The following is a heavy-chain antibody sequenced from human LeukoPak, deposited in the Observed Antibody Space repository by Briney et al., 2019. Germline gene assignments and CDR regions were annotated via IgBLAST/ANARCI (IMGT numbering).Heavy chain of an antibody. CDR2: IKPDGSDT. CDR1: GFTFSHYW. D-gene: IGHD3-3*01. V-gene: IGHV3-7*01. J-gene: IGHJ4*02. CDR3: GRVGYNNYDLDL. Sequence: GGSLRLSCAVSGFTFSHYWISLVRQAPGERREGVANIKPDGSDTYYMHSLEGRFTISRDNAMSSLYLQMNTLRAEGTGLYYLGRVGYNNYDLDLWRQGT.